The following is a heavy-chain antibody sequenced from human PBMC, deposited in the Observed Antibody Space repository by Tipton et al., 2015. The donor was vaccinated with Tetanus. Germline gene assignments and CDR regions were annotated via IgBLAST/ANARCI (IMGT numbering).Heavy chain of an antibody. CDR1: DGPVSSGGFY. D-gene: IGHD6-13*01. CDR2: IYYSGTT. J-gene: IGHJ5*02. V-gene: IGHV4-31*03. Sequence: TLSLTCSVSDGPVSSGGFYWGWVRQVTGKGLERIGNIYYSGTTYYTPSLRGRLSISVDTSKNQFSLKLTSVTAADSAIYYCARGTWLYTSTYHRHWLDPWGQGTLVTVSS. CDR3: ARGTWLYTSTYHRHWLDP.